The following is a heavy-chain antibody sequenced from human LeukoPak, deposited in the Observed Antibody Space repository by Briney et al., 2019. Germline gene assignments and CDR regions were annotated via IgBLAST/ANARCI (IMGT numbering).Heavy chain of an antibody. CDR3: AREYYDILVPHFDY. Sequence: GASVKVSCKASGYTFTSYGISWVRQAPGQGLEWMGWISAYNGNTNYAQKLQGRVTMTTDTSTSTAYMELRSLRSDDTAVYYCAREYYDILVPHFDYWGQGTLVTVSS. V-gene: IGHV1-18*01. CDR2: ISAYNGNT. J-gene: IGHJ4*02. D-gene: IGHD3-9*01. CDR1: GYTFTSYG.